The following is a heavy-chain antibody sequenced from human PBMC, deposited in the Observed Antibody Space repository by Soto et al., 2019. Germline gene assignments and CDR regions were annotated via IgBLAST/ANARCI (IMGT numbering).Heavy chain of an antibody. D-gene: IGHD2-15*01. CDR3: ARGSGMLLFDY. CDR1: GFTFSSYS. J-gene: IGHJ4*02. Sequence: GGSLRLSCAASGFTFSSYSMNWVRQAPGKGLEWVSYISSSSSTIYYADSVKGRFTISRDNAKNSLYLQMNSLRAEDTAVYYCARGSGMLLFDYWGQGTLVTVSS. V-gene: IGHV3-48*01. CDR2: ISSSSSTI.